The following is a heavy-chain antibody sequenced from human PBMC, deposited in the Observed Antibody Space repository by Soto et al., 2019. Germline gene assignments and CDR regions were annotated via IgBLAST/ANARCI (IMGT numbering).Heavy chain of an antibody. J-gene: IGHJ5*02. CDR2: IYYSGST. V-gene: IGHV4-30-4*01. D-gene: IGHD2-2*01. Sequence: PSETLSLTCTVSGGSISSGDYYWSWIRQPPGKGPEWIGYIYYSGSTYYNPSLKSRVTISVDTSKNQFSLKLSSVTAADTAVYYCASYCSSTSCYLREVDWFDPWGQGTLVTVSS. CDR1: GGSISSGDYY. CDR3: ASYCSSTSCYLREVDWFDP.